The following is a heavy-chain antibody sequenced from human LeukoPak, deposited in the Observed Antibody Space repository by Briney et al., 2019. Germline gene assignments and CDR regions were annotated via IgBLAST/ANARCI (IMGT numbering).Heavy chain of an antibody. V-gene: IGHV4-39*01. J-gene: IGHJ4*02. D-gene: IGHD3-3*01. CDR1: GGSISSSSYY. Sequence: SETLSLTCTVSGGSISSSSYYWGWIRQPPGKGLEWIGSIYYSGSTYYNPSLKSRVTISVDTSKNQFSLKLSSVTAADTAVYYCARRRFLRGPDVVNPFDYWGQGTLVTVSS. CDR3: ARRRFLRGPDVVNPFDY. CDR2: IYYSGST.